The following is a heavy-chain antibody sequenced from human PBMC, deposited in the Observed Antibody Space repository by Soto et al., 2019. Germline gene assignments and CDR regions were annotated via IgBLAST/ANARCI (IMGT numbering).Heavy chain of an antibody. CDR2: ISSSSSYI. D-gene: IGHD3-22*01. CDR1: GFTFSSYS. J-gene: IGHJ4*02. Sequence: EVQVVESGGGLVKPGGSLRLSCAASGFTFSSYSMNWVRQAPGKGLEWVSSISSSSSYIYYADSVKGRFTISRDNAKNSLYLQMNSLRGEDTAVYDCARLLRDSADYWGQGTLVTVSS. V-gene: IGHV3-21*01. CDR3: ARLLRDSADY.